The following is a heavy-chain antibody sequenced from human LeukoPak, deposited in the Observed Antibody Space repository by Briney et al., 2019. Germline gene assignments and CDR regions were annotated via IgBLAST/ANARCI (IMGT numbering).Heavy chain of an antibody. CDR1: GFTFSSYG. CDR2: IRYDGSNK. V-gene: IGHV3-30*02. CDR3: AKDRDWASAVGTDFEY. D-gene: IGHD6-13*01. J-gene: IGHJ4*02. Sequence: GGSLRLSCAASGFTFSSYGMHWVRQAPGKGLEWVAFIRYDGSNKYYADSVEGRFTISRDNSKNTLYLQMNSLRAEDTAVYYCAKDRDWASAVGTDFEYWGQGTLVTVSS.